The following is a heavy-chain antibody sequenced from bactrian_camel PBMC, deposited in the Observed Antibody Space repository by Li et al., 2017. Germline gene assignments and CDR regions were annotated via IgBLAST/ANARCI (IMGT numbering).Heavy chain of an antibody. CDR1: GNAFTCA. J-gene: IGHJ6*01. V-gene: IGHV3S55*01. CDR2: ISGDGST. CDR3: AAEKGGYCRGGYWILTTSLDDFGN. D-gene: IGHD2*01. Sequence: QLVESGGGSVQAGGSLKLTCVASGNAFTCAMGWYRQAPGQERVLISSISGDGSTYYTDSVKGRFTISIDNAKNTLYLQMNNLKPEDTAMYYCAAEKGGYCRGGYWILTTSLDDFGNWGQGTQVTVS.